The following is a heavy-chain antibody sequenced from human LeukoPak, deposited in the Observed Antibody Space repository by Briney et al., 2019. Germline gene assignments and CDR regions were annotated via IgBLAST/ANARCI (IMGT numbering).Heavy chain of an antibody. CDR2: INPSGGST. Sequence: PRASVKVSCKASGYTFTSYYMHWVRQAPGQGLEWMGIINPSGGSTSYAQNFQGRVTMTRDMSTSTVYMELSSLSPEDTAVYYCARGDTMIVPFYGGDYWGQGTLVTVSS. J-gene: IGHJ4*02. CDR3: ARGDTMIVPFYGGDY. CDR1: GYTFTSYY. V-gene: IGHV1-46*01. D-gene: IGHD3-22*01.